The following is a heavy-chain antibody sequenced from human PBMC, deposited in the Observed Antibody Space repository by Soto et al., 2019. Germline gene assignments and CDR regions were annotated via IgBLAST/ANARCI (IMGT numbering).Heavy chain of an antibody. J-gene: IGHJ4*02. D-gene: IGHD2-8*01. Sequence: SETLSLTCTVSGGSISSYYWSWIRQPPGKGLEWIGYIYYSGSTNYNPSLKSRVTISVDTSKNQFSLKLSSVTAADTAVYYCARHHPYGILYRRAYYFDYWGQGTLVTVSS. CDR2: IYYSGST. CDR1: GGSISSYY. CDR3: ARHHPYGILYRRAYYFDY. V-gene: IGHV4-59*08.